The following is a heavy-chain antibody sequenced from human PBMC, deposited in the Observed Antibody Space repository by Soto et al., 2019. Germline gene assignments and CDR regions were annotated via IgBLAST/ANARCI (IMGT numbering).Heavy chain of an antibody. CDR1: GFTFRDSA. CDR2: ISGSGGRS. V-gene: IGHV3-23*01. Sequence: GGSLRLSCVGSGFTFRDSAVSWVRQAPGKGLEWVSAISGSGGRSYYADSVEGRFTISRDNSKNILYLQMTALTAGDAAIYYCARLNSGDYGLDYFAYWGHGTLVTVSS. D-gene: IGHD4-17*01. CDR3: ARLNSGDYGLDYFAY. J-gene: IGHJ4*01.